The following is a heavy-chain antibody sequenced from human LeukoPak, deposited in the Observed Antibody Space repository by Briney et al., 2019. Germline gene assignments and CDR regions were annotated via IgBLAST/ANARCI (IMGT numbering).Heavy chain of an antibody. J-gene: IGHJ4*02. CDR3: ARVGYSYGYYFDY. CDR1: GGSISSYY. V-gene: IGHV4-59*08. Sequence: SETLSLTCTVSGGSISSYYWSWIRQPPGKGLEWIGYIYYSGSTNYNPSLKSRVTISVDTSKNQFSLKLSSVTAADTAVYYCARVGYSYGYYFDYWGQGTLVTVSS. CDR2: IYYSGST. D-gene: IGHD5-18*01.